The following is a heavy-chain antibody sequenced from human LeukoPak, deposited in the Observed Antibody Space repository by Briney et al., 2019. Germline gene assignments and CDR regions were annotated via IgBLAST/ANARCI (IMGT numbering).Heavy chain of an antibody. D-gene: IGHD3-3*01. CDR1: GYTFTGAY. V-gene: IGHV1-2*06. CDR3: RLFHTPIFDL. CDR2: INPSSGDT. J-gene: IGHJ3*01. Sequence: ASVKVSCKASGYTFTGAYIHWVRQAPGQGLEWMGRINPSSGDTNYEQNFQGRVTMAWDTSISTAYLDLSRLTSYDTAVYYCRLFHTPIFDLWGQGTMITVSS.